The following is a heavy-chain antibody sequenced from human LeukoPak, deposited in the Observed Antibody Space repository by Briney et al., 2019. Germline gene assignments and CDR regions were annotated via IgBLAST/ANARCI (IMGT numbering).Heavy chain of an antibody. CDR1: GGSFSGYY. CDR3: ARSFYYFDY. D-gene: IGHD3-3*01. CDR2: INHSGST. J-gene: IGHJ4*02. V-gene: IGHV4-34*01. Sequence: PSETLSLTCAAYGGSFSGYYWSWIRQPPGKGLEWIGEINHSGSTNYNPSLKSRVTISVDTYKKQFSLKLSSVAAADTAVYYCARSFYYFDYWGKGTLVTVSS.